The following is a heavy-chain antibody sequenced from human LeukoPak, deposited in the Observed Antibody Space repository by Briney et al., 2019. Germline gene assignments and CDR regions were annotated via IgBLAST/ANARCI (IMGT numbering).Heavy chain of an antibody. Sequence: LSQTLSLTCAISGDSFSSNSAAWNWIRQSPSRGLEWPGRTYYRSKWYNDYAVSVKSRITINPDTSKNQFSLQLNSVTPEDTAVYYCARETSFGYYDFWSGWDYWGQGTLVTVSS. J-gene: IGHJ4*02. CDR2: TYYRSKWYN. D-gene: IGHD3-3*01. V-gene: IGHV6-1*01. CDR3: ARETSFGYYDFWSGWDY. CDR1: GDSFSSNSAA.